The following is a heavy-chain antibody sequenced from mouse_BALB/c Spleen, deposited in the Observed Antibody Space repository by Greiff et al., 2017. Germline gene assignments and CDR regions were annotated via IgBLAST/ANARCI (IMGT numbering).Heavy chain of an antibody. CDR1: GFTFSSYA. J-gene: IGHJ4*01. D-gene: IGHD2-4*01. CDR3: ARGATMITTRYAMDY. Sequence: EVKLVESGGGLVKPGGSLKLSCAASGFTFSSYAMSWVRQTPEKRLEWVASISSGGSTYYPDSVKGRFTITRDNARNILYLQMSSLRSEDTAMYYCARGATMITTRYAMDYWGQGTSVTVSS. CDR2: ISSGGST. V-gene: IGHV5-6-5*01.